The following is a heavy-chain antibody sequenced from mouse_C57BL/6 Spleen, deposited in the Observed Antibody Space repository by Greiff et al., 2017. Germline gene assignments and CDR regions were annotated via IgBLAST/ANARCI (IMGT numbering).Heavy chain of an antibody. J-gene: IGHJ2*01. CDR1: GYTFTSYW. D-gene: IGHD2-3*01. Sequence: QVQLKQPGTELVKPGASVKLSCKASGYTFTSYWMHWVKQRPGQGLEWIGNINPSNGGTNYNEKFKSKATLTVDKSSSTAYMQLSSLTSEDSAVYYCARSGYYHSYYFDYWGQGTTLTVSS. V-gene: IGHV1-53*01. CDR2: INPSNGGT. CDR3: ARSGYYHSYYFDY.